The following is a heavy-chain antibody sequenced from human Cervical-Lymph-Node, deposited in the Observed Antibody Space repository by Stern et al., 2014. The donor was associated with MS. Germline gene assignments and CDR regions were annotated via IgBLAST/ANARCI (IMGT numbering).Heavy chain of an antibody. V-gene: IGHV1-46*01. Sequence: QVQLVQSGAEVTKPGASVKVSCKTSGYTFTNYYMHWVRQAPGQGLEWMGIINPSGGDTTYAQKFQVRVTMTRDTSTSTVYMELSSLRSEDTAVYYCARDFIVVVQAANDPRNYYYYGMDVWGQGTTVTVSS. CDR1: GYTFTNYY. J-gene: IGHJ6*02. CDR3: ARDFIVVVQAANDPRNYYYYGMDV. D-gene: IGHD2-2*01. CDR2: INPSGGDT.